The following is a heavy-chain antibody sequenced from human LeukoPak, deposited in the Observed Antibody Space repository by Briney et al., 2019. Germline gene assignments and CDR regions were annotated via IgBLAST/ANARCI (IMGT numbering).Heavy chain of an antibody. J-gene: IGHJ4*02. CDR2: IYYSVST. CDR1: GGSISSYY. CDR3: ARLVDSNWYHEVLRGRDY. D-gene: IGHD6-13*01. V-gene: IGHV4-59*08. Sequence: PSETLSLTCTVSGGSISSYYWSCIRQPPGKGLQWIGYIYYSVSTSYSPSLRSRVTISVDTSKKQFSLRLRSVTAADTAVYYCARLVDSNWYHEVLRGRDYWGEGSKVTVSS.